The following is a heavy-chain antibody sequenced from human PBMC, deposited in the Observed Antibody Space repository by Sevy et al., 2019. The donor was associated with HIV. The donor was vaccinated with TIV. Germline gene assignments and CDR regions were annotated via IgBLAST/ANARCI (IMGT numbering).Heavy chain of an antibody. CDR1: GYSFTSHW. CDR3: ATSRSGYFDSSGYYIY. D-gene: IGHD3-22*01. Sequence: GESLKISCKGSGYSFTSHWIGWVRHMPGKGLEWMGIIYPDDSDTRYSPSFQGQVTFSAEKFISTAYLQWSSLKASDTAMYYCATSRSGYFDSSGYYIYWGQGTLVTVSS. V-gene: IGHV5-51*01. CDR2: IYPDDSDT. J-gene: IGHJ4*02.